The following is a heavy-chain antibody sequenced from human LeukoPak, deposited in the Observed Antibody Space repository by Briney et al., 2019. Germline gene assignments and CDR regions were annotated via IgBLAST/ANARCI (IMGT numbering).Heavy chain of an antibody. CDR2: IRYDGSNK. D-gene: IGHD4-11*01. CDR3: AKDLYDYKVALQRFDP. J-gene: IGHJ5*02. CDR1: GFTFSSYG. Sequence: PGGSLRLSCAASGFTFSSYGMHWVRQAPGKGLEWVAFIRYDGSNKYYADSVKGRFTISRDNSKNTLYLQMNSLRAEDTAVYYCAKDLYDYKVALQRFDPWGQGTLVTVSS. V-gene: IGHV3-30*02.